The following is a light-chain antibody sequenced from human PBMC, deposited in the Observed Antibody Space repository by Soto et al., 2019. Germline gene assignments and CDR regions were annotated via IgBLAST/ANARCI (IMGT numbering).Light chain of an antibody. Sequence: QSVLTQPPSVSGAPGQRVTISCTGSSSNIGAGYDVHWYQQLPGTAPKLLIYGNSNRPSGVPDRFSGSKSGTSASLAITGLQAEDEADYYCQSYDRSLSGIVFGTGTKVTV. CDR3: QSYDRSLSGIV. V-gene: IGLV1-40*01. CDR2: GNS. J-gene: IGLJ1*01. CDR1: SSNIGAGYD.